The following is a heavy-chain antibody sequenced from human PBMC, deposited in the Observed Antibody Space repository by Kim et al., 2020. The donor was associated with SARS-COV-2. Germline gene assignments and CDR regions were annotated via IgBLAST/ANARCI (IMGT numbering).Heavy chain of an antibody. D-gene: IGHD2-2*01. J-gene: IGHJ1*01. CDR2: IVLGSGNT. Sequence: SVKVSCKPSGFTFGNSAVQWVRQARGQGLEWIGWIVLGSGNTNYAQKLQERVTITRDKSASTVYLELTSLKYEDTAVYYCAAGGTSYADWGQGTLVTVSS. CDR3: AAGGTSYAD. V-gene: IGHV1-58*01. CDR1: GFTFGNSA.